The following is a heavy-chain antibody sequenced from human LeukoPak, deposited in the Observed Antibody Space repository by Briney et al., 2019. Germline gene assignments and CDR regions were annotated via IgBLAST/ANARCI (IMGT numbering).Heavy chain of an antibody. CDR1: GFTFSSYT. J-gene: IGHJ4*02. CDR2: ISTSSSTI. CDR3: ARDYFYY. Sequence: PGGSLRLSCAVSGFTFSSYTRNSVRQAPGKGLEWVSYISTSSSTIYYADSVKGRFTIYRDNAKNSLYLQMNSLRAEDTAVYYCARDYFYYSGQGTLVTVSS. V-gene: IGHV3-48*01.